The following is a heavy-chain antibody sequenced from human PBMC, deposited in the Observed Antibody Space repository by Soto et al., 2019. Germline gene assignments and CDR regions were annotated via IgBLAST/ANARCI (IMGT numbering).Heavy chain of an antibody. D-gene: IGHD3-10*01. V-gene: IGHV3-15*01. J-gene: IGHJ4*02. CDR3: WFGELRVDY. CDR1: GFTFSNAW. Sequence: PGGSLRLSCAASGFTFSNAWMSWVRQAPGKGLEWVGRIKSKTEGGTTDYAAPVKGRFTISRDDSKNTLYLQMNSLKTEGTAVYYCWFGELRVDYRGQGALVTVSS. CDR2: IKSKTEGGTT.